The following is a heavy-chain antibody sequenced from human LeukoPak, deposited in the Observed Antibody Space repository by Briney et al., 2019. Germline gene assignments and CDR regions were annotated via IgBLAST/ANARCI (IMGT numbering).Heavy chain of an antibody. J-gene: IGHJ2*01. CDR2: LYSGGDT. Sequence: GGSLRFSCAASGFSVGNKYMNWVRQAPGKGLDRVSILYSGGDTYYADSVKGRFTISRDNSRNTLSLQMNSLRVDDTAVYYCTRVGDHYHWYFDLWGRGTLVTVSS. V-gene: IGHV3-53*01. D-gene: IGHD3-10*01. CDR3: TRVGDHYHWYFDL. CDR1: GFSVGNKY.